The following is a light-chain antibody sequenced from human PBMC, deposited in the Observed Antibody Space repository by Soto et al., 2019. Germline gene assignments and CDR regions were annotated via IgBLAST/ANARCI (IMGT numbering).Light chain of an antibody. Sequence: EIVLTQSPATLSLSPGERATLSCMASQSVNRYLAWYQQKPGQAPRLLIYDAPNRASGIPARFSGSGSGTDFTLAINGLEPDDFAVYYCQQRIHWPPITFGQGTRLEIK. CDR1: QSVNRY. J-gene: IGKJ5*01. CDR2: DAP. V-gene: IGKV3-11*01. CDR3: QQRIHWPPIT.